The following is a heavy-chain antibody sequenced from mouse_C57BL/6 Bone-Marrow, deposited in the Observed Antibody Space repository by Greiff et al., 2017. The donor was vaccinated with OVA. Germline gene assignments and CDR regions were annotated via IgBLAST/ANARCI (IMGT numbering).Heavy chain of an antibody. J-gene: IGHJ4*01. CDR1: GFSLTSYG. D-gene: IGHD1-1*01. CDR3: ARIPHYYGSSYDYAMDY. Sequence: VKLVESGPGLVQPSQSLSITCTVSGFSLTSYGVHWVRQSPGKGLEWLGVIWSGGSTDYNAAFISRLSISKDNSKSQVFFKMNSLQADDTAIYYCARIPHYYGSSYDYAMDYWGQGTSVTVSS. CDR2: IWSGGST. V-gene: IGHV2-2*01.